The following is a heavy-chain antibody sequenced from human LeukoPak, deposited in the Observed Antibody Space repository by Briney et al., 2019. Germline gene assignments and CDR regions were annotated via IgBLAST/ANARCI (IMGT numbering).Heavy chain of an antibody. J-gene: IGHJ6*03. D-gene: IGHD6-13*01. CDR2: IYNSGST. CDR1: GGSISSHY. Sequence: PSETLSLTCTVSGGSISSHYWSWIRQPPGKGLEWIGYIYNSGSTKYNPSLKSRVTISVDTSKNQFSLKLSSVTAADTAVYYCSRVPLLAGAGNYYYYYYMDGWGKGTTVTVSS. CDR3: SRVPLLAGAGNYYYYYYMDG. V-gene: IGHV4-59*11.